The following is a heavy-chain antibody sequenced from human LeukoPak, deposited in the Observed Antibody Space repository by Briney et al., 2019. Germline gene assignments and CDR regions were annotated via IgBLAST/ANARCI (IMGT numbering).Heavy chain of an antibody. V-gene: IGHV5-51*01. CDR2: IYPGDSDT. Sequence: GESLKISCKGSGYSFTSYWIGWVRQMPGKGLEWMGIIYPGDSDTRYSPSFQGQVTISADKTISTAYLQWSSLEASDTAMYYCARGSGSYHTAYMNWGQGTLVTVSS. CDR1: GYSFTSYW. J-gene: IGHJ4*02. D-gene: IGHD1-26*01. CDR3: ARGSGSYHTAYMN.